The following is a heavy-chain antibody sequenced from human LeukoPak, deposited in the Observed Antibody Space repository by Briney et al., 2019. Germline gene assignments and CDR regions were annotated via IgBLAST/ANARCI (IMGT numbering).Heavy chain of an antibody. CDR2: ISSSSYI. D-gene: IGHD6-19*01. CDR1: GFTFSSYS. Sequence: PGGSLRLSCAASGFTFSSYSMNWVRQAPGKGLEWVSSISSSSYIYYADSVKGRFTISRDNAKNSLYLQMNSLRAEDTAVYYCARDWYIAVAGPNFDYWGQGTLVTVPS. V-gene: IGHV3-21*01. J-gene: IGHJ4*02. CDR3: ARDWYIAVAGPNFDY.